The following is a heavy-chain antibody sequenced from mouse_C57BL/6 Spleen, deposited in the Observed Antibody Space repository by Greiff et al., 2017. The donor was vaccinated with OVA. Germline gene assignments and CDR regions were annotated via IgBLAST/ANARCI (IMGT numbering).Heavy chain of an antibody. Sequence: QVQLQQPGTELVKPGASVKLSCKASGYTFTSYWMHWVKQRPGQGLEWIGNINPSNGGTNYNEKFTNKAKLTEDKPSSTDYMQLSSLTSEDSAVYYCARYGNYGPFDYWGQGTTLTVSS. V-gene: IGHV1-53*01. CDR2: INPSNGGT. J-gene: IGHJ2*01. D-gene: IGHD2-1*01. CDR3: ARYGNYGPFDY. CDR1: GYTFTSYW.